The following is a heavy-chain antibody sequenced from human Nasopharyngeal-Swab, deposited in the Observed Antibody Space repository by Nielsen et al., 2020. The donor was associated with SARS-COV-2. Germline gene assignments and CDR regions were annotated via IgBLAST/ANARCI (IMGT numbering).Heavy chain of an antibody. CDR2: NNPGSGGT. J-gene: IGHJ6*02. V-gene: IGHV1-46*02. CDR1: GYTFNNYY. CDR3: ARRGRCSGSSCDMDV. D-gene: IGHD2-2*01. Sequence: ASVKVSCKASGYTFNNYYIHWVRQAPGQGLEWMGMNNPGSGGTTYAQKFQGRVTMTRDTSTSTVFMDLSSLRSKDTALYYCARRGRCSGSSCDMDVWGQGTTVTVSS.